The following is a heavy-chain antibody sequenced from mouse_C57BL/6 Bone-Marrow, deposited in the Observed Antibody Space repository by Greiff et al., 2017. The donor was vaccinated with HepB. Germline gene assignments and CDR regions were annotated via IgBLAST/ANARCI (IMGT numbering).Heavy chain of an antibody. D-gene: IGHD1-1*01. CDR3: AREGSSYNAVDY. J-gene: IGHJ4*01. CDR1: GFTFSSYG. V-gene: IGHV5-6-3*01. CDR2: INSDGGRI. Sequence: EVMLVESGGGLVQPGGSLKLSCAASGFTFSSYGMSWVRQTPDKRLELVAIINSDGGRIYYPDSVKGRFNISRDNAKNTLYLQMRSLRSEDTAMYYCAREGSSYNAVDYGGQGTSVTVSS.